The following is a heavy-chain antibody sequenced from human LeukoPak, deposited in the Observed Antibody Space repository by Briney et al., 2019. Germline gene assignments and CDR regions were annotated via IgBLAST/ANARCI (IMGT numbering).Heavy chain of an antibody. CDR3: ARDYRYCSSTSCYTYWFDP. J-gene: IGHJ5*02. CDR1: GGTFSSYA. Sequence: SVKVSCKASGGTFSSYAISWVRQAPGQGLEWMGGIIPIFGTANYAQKFQGRVTITPDESTSTAYMELSSLRSEDTAVYYCARDYRYCSSTSCYTYWFDPWGQGTLVTVSS. V-gene: IGHV1-69*01. D-gene: IGHD2-2*02. CDR2: IIPIFGTA.